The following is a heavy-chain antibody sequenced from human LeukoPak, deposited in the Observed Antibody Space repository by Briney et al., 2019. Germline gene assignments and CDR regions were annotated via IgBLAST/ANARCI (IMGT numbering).Heavy chain of an antibody. D-gene: IGHD2-2*01. CDR3: ARGPSDIVVVPAARSIRLDLDY. Sequence: SETLSLTCAVSGGSFSGYYWSWIRQPPGKGLEWVGEINLRGSTNYNPSPKSRATTSVVTSKNQISLKLSSVNVADTAVYYCARGPSDIVVVPAARSIRLDLDYWGQGTLVTVSS. CDR1: GGSFSGYY. J-gene: IGHJ4*02. V-gene: IGHV4-34*01. CDR2: INLRGST.